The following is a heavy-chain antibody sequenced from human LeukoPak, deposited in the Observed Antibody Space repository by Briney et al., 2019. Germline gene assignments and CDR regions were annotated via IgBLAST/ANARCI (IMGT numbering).Heavy chain of an antibody. V-gene: IGHV4-34*01. D-gene: IGHD5-12*01. CDR2: INHSGRT. J-gene: IGHJ5*02. CDR1: GGSFSGYY. Sequence: PSETLSLTCAVYGGSFSGYYWSWIRQPPGKGLEWIGEINHSGRTNYNPSLKSRVTISVDTSKNQFSLKLSSVTAADTAVYYCARGARTPSGYGSRTAGRANWFDPWGQGTLVTVSS. CDR3: ARGARTPSGYGSRTAGRANWFDP.